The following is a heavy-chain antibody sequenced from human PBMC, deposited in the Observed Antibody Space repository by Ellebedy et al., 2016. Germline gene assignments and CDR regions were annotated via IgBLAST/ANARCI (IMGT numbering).Heavy chain of an antibody. CDR3: SHGHYADY. D-gene: IGHD3/OR15-3a*01. V-gene: IGHV3-23*01. Sequence: GGSLRLXXGASGFSFNTFFMGWVRQAPGKGLEWVSTISAGGDNTQFADSVKGRFTFSRDNSRNTVYLQMNDLRVEDTALYYCSHGHYADYWGQGTLVTVSS. CDR1: GFSFNTFF. CDR2: ISAGGDNT. J-gene: IGHJ4*02.